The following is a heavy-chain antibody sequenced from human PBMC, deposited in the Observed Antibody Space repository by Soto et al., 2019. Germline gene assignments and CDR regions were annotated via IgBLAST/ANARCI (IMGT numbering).Heavy chain of an antibody. Sequence: GGSLRLSCAASGFTFSSYAIHWVRQAPGKGLEWVAIISYDGSNKYYADSVKGRFTISRDNSKNTVYLQMNSLRADDTAMYYCESQSIGAPAEYFQHWGQGTLVTVSS. J-gene: IGHJ1*01. CDR1: GFTFSSYA. V-gene: IGHV3-30-3*01. CDR3: ESQSIGAPAEYFQH. CDR2: ISYDGSNK. D-gene: IGHD1-26*01.